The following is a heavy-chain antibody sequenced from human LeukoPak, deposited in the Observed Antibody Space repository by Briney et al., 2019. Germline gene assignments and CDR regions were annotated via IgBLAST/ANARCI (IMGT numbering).Heavy chain of an antibody. D-gene: IGHD3-22*01. CDR2: FDPEDGET. V-gene: IGHV1-24*01. CDR3: ATDIDYYDSSGYNYFDY. J-gene: IGHJ4*02. CDR1: GYTLTELS. Sequence: ASVKVSCKVSGYTLTELSMHWVRQAPGEGLEWMGGFDPEDGETIYAQKFQGRVTMTEDTSTDTAYMELSSLRSEDTAVYYCATDIDYYDSSGYNYFDYWGQGTLVTVSS.